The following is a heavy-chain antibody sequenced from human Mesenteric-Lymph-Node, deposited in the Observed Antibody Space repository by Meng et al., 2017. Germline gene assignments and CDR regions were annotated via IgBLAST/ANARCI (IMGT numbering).Heavy chain of an antibody. D-gene: IGHD2-15*01. Sequence: SCAASGFTFSSYAMHWVRQAPGKGLEWVAVISYDGSNKYYADSVKGRFTISRDNSKNTLYLQMNSLRAEDTAVYYCARGLCGGSCYLHDYWGQGTLVTVSS. CDR3: ARGLCGGSCYLHDY. J-gene: IGHJ4*02. CDR2: ISYDGSNK. V-gene: IGHV3-30*04. CDR1: GFTFSSYA.